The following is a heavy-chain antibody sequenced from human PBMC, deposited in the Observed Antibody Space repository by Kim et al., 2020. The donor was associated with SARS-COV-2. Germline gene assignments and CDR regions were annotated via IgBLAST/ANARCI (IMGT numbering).Heavy chain of an antibody. CDR3: AKDWAPILWFGELLPDY. Sequence: GGSLRLSCAASGFTFSSYGMHWVRQAPGKGLEWVAVISYDGSNKYYADSVKGRFTISRDNSKNTLYLQMNSLRAEDTAVYYCAKDWAPILWFGELLPDYWGQGTLVTVSS. V-gene: IGHV3-30*18. J-gene: IGHJ4*02. D-gene: IGHD3-10*01. CDR2: ISYDGSNK. CDR1: GFTFSSYG.